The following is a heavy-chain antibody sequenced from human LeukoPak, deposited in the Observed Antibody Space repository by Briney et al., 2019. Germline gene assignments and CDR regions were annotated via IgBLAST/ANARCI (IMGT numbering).Heavy chain of an antibody. J-gene: IGHJ6*03. V-gene: IGHV3-7*01. CDR3: ARGVLTGIDYMDV. Sequence: GGSLRLSCAASGFTFSSYWMIWVRQAPGKGLEWGGNIKEDGSEEYYVDSVKGRFTISRDNAKNSLYLQMKTVRAEDTALYYCARGVLTGIDYMDVWGKGTSVTVSS. D-gene: IGHD1-20*01. CDR1: GFTFSSYW. CDR2: IKEDGSEE.